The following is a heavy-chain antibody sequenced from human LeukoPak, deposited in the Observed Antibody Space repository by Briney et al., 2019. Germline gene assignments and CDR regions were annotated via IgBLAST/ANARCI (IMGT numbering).Heavy chain of an antibody. CDR2: IYTSGST. D-gene: IGHD2-15*01. Sequence: SETLSLTCTVSGGSISSYYWSWIRQPAGKGLEWIGRIYTSGSTNYNPSLKSRVTISVDTSKNQFSLKLSSVTAADTAVYYCARDVVVVVAASYYRWFDPWGQGTLVTVSS. V-gene: IGHV4-4*07. J-gene: IGHJ5*02. CDR1: GGSISSYY. CDR3: ARDVVVVVAASYYRWFDP.